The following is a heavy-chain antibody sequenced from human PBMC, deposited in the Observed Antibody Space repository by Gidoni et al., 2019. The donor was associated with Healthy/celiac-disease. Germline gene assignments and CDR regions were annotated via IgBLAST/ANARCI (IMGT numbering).Heavy chain of an antibody. CDR1: GFTFSSYS. V-gene: IGHV3-21*01. J-gene: IGHJ6*03. CDR2: ISSSSSYI. CDR3: ARGPVLRFLEWPMPYYYMDV. Sequence: EVQLVESGGGLVKPGGSLRLSCAASGFTFSSYSMNWVRQAPGKGLEWVSSISSSSSYIYYADSVKGRFTISRDNAKNSLYLQMNSLRAEDTAVYYCARGPVLRFLEWPMPYYYMDVWGKGTTVTVSS. D-gene: IGHD3-3*01.